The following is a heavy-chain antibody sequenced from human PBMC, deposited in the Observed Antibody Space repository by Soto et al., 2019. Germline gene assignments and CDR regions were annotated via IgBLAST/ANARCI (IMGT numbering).Heavy chain of an antibody. Sequence: PSETLSLTCTVSGGSISSSSYYWGWIRQPPGKGLEWIGSIYYSGSTYYNPSLKSRVTVSVDTSKNQFSLKLSSVTAADTAVYYCARHGVTMVRGAIDNYFDYWGQGTLVTVSS. CDR2: IYYSGST. D-gene: IGHD3-10*01. J-gene: IGHJ4*02. CDR1: GGSISSSSYY. CDR3: ARHGVTMVRGAIDNYFDY. V-gene: IGHV4-39*01.